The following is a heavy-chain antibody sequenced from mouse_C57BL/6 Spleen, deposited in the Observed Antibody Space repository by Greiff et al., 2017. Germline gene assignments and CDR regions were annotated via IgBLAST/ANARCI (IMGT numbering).Heavy chain of an antibody. CDR1: GFTFSSYA. J-gene: IGHJ1*03. D-gene: IGHD2-3*01. V-gene: IGHV5-4*01. CDR3: ARGGYDQTGWYFDV. Sequence: EVQGVESGGGLVKPGGSLKLSCAASGFTFSSYAMSWVRQTPEKRLEWVATISDGGSYTYYPDNVKGRFTISRDNAKNNLYLQMSHLKSEDTAMYYCARGGYDQTGWYFDVWGTGTTVIVSS. CDR2: ISDGGSYT.